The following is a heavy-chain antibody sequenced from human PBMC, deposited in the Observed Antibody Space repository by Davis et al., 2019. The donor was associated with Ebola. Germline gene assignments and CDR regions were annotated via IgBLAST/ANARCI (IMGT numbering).Heavy chain of an antibody. D-gene: IGHD4-17*01. J-gene: IGHJ4*02. CDR3: ARGGAVKFDY. V-gene: IGHV3-33*01. Sequence: GGSLRLSCAASGFTFSTYGMPWVRQAPGKGLEWVALIWNDGSNKNYADSVKGRFTISRDNAKNSLYLQMNSLRDDDTALYYCARGGAVKFDYWGQGTLVTVSS. CDR2: IWNDGSNK. CDR1: GFTFSTYG.